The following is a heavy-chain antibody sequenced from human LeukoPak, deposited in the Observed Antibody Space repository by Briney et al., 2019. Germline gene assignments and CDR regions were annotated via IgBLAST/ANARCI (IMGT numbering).Heavy chain of an antibody. Sequence: GASVKVSCKASGYTFTSYDINWVRQATGQGLEWMGWMNPNSGNTGYAQKFQGRVTITRNTSISTAYMELSSLRSEDTAVYYRARGSSGSYNYYYYYYMDVWGKGTTVTVSS. CDR1: GYTFTSYD. J-gene: IGHJ6*03. V-gene: IGHV1-8*03. D-gene: IGHD3-10*01. CDR3: ARGSSGSYNYYYYYYMDV. CDR2: MNPNSGNT.